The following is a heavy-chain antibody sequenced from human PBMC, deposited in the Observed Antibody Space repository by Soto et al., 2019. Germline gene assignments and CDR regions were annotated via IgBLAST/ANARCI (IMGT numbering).Heavy chain of an antibody. CDR3: AMITMIHSFDP. CDR2: IIPIVHTA. D-gene: IGHD3-22*01. V-gene: IGHV1-69*01. CDR1: GGTFRSNG. Sequence: QVQLVQSGAEVKKPGSSVKVSCKASGGTFRSNGISWVRQAPGQGLEWLGGIIPIVHTASYAQTFRGSVTITADESTTTAYMELSSESSEDTAVYYCAMITMIHSFDPWGQGTLVTVSS. J-gene: IGHJ5*02.